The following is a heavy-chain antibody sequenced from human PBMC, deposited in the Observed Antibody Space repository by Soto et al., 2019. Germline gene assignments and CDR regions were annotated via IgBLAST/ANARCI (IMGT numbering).Heavy chain of an antibody. V-gene: IGHV3-64*02. Sequence: EVQLVESGEGLVQPGGSLRLSCAASGFTFSSYNIHWIRQAPGKGLEFVSAISRSGDRTYYADSVKGRFTITRDNSKNRVWLQMGSMRAEDMAVYYCARARCSSGQCYYFDYWGRGALFSVSS. CDR1: GFTFSSYN. D-gene: IGHD2-15*01. J-gene: IGHJ4*02. CDR2: ISRSGDRT. CDR3: ARARCSSGQCYYFDY.